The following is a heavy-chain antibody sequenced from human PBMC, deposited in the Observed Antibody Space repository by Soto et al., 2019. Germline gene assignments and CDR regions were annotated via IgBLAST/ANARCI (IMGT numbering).Heavy chain of an antibody. V-gene: IGHV1-69*01. CDR1: GVTSTRQD. D-gene: IGHD5-12*01. Sequence: GGSLRLSCKASGVTSTRQDMRWVRQAPGQGLEWMGGIIPIFGTPQYAEKFQDRVTITADESTSTAYMELSSLTSEDTAVYYCATNEGRDGYSFDYWGQGTLVTVSS. CDR3: ATNEGRDGYSFDY. CDR2: IIPIFGTP. J-gene: IGHJ4*02.